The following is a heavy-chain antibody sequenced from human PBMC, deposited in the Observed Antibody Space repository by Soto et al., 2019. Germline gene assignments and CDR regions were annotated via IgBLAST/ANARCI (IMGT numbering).Heavy chain of an antibody. J-gene: IGHJ6*02. Sequence: EVQLLESGGGLVQPGGSLRLSCAASGFTFSSYAMSWVRQAPGKGLEWVSVISGSGDSTYYADSVRGRFTISRDNSKNTLYLQMHSLRAEDTAVYYCAKDRDGAAAGPTKFYGMDVWGQGTRVTVS. V-gene: IGHV3-23*01. CDR2: ISGSGDST. D-gene: IGHD6-13*01. CDR3: AKDRDGAAAGPTKFYGMDV. CDR1: GFTFSSYA.